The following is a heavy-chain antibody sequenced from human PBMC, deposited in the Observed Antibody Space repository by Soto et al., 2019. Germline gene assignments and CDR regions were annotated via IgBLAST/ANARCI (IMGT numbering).Heavy chain of an antibody. Sequence: GGSLRLSCAASGFTVSSNYMSWVRQAPGKGLEWVSVIYSDGSTYYADSVKGRFTISRDNSRNTLYLQMNSLRAEDTAVYYCARDLGGSGHYTGFDDWGQGTLVTVSS. V-gene: IGHV3-66*01. CDR2: IYSDGST. D-gene: IGHD3-3*01. CDR3: ARDLGGSGHYTGFDD. CDR1: GFTVSSNY. J-gene: IGHJ4*02.